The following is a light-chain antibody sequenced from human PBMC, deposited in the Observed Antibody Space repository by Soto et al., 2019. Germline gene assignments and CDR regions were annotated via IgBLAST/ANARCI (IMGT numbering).Light chain of an antibody. J-gene: IGKJ4*01. CDR3: QEGTYRPA. Sequence: EIVLTQSPAILSLSPGEKATLSCRASQSVSGSLGWYQQKPGQAPSLIIYDASVRATGIPARFSGSGSGTDFTLTIRSLEPEDFAVYYCQEGTYRPAFGGGTKLDIK. V-gene: IGKV3-11*01. CDR1: QSVSGS. CDR2: DAS.